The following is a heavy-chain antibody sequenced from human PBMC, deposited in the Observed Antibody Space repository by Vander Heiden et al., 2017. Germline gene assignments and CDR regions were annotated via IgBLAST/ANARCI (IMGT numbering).Heavy chain of an antibody. CDR3: ARALGYCSSTSCSTFDY. Sequence: QVQLVQSGAEVKKPGSSVKVSCKASGGPFSSYAISWVRQAPGQGLEWMGGIIPIFGTANYAQKFQGRVTITADESTSTAYMELSSLRSEDTAVYYCARALGYCSSTSCSTFDYWGQGTLVTVSS. CDR2: IIPIFGTA. V-gene: IGHV1-69*01. CDR1: GGPFSSYA. D-gene: IGHD2-2*02. J-gene: IGHJ4*02.